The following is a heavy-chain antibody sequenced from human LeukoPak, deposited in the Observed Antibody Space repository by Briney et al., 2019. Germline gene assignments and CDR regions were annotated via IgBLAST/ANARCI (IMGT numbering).Heavy chain of an antibody. V-gene: IGHV3-7*01. D-gene: IGHD3-22*01. CDR2: IKQDGSEK. J-gene: IGHJ4*02. Sequence: GGSLRLSCAASGFIFSNYGMHWVRQAPGKGLEWVANIKQDGSEKSYVESVKGRFTISRDNAKNSLYLQMNNLRAEDTAVYYCALDYDTSGYSHWGQGALVTVSS. CDR3: ALDYDTSGYSH. CDR1: GFIFSNYG.